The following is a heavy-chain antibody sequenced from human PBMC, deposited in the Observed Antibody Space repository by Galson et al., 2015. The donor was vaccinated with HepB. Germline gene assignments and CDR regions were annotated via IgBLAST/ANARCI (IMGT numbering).Heavy chain of an antibody. CDR1: GYTFTSYA. CDR3: ARAPDGDINYYDSSGYWDWSVVELQP. J-gene: IGHJ1*01. CDR2: INAGNGNT. V-gene: IGHV1-3*01. D-gene: IGHD3-22*01. Sequence: SVKVSCKASGYTFTSYAMHRVRQAPGQRLEWMGWINAGNGNTKYSQKFQGRVTITRDTSASTAYMELSSLRSEDTAVYYCARAPDGDINYYDSSGYWDWSVVELQPWGQGTLVTVSS.